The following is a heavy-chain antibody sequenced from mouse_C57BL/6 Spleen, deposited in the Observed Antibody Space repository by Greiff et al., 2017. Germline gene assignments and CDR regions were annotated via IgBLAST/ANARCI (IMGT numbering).Heavy chain of an antibody. CDR1: GYAFSSSW. D-gene: IGHD2-14*01. CDR3: TRSKEYDVWFAD. CDR2: IYPGGGDT. J-gene: IGHJ3*01. Sequence: VQLQQSGPELVKPGASVKLSCKASGYAFSSSWMNWVKQRPGKGLEWIGRIYPGGGDTNYNGKFKGKATLTADKSSSTAYMQLSSQTSEDSAVYFCTRSKEYDVWFADWGQGTLVTVSA. V-gene: IGHV1-82*01.